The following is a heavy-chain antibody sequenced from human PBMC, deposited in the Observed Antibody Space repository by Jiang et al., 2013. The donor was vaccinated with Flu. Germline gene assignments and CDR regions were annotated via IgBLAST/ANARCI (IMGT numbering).Heavy chain of an antibody. CDR2: INQDGSTK. CDR3: AGAIATVGST. V-gene: IGHV3-7*01. D-gene: IGHD2-21*01. J-gene: IGHJ4*02. Sequence: GLVQPGGSLRLSCVASEFTFSTYWMSWVRQAPGKGLEWVANINQDGSTKYFVDSVKGRFTISRDNAKKSLYLQMSNLGVEDTALYYCAGAIATVGSTWGQGTLVTVSS. CDR1: EFTFSTYW.